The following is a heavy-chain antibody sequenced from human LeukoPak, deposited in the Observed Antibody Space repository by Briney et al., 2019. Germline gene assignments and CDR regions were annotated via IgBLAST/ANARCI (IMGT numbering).Heavy chain of an antibody. Sequence: GGSLRLSCAASGFTFSDSAVHWVRQASGKGLEWVGRIRSKANSYATSYAASVTGRFTISRDDSRNTAYLQMNSLKTEDTAVYYCRCGGQGYWGQGTLVTVSS. J-gene: IGHJ4*02. CDR3: RCGGQGY. CDR1: GFTFSDSA. V-gene: IGHV3-73*01. CDR2: IRSKANSYAT. D-gene: IGHD2-21*01.